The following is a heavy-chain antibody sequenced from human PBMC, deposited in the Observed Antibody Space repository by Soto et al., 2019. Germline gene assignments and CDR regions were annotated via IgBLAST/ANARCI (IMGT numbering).Heavy chain of an antibody. V-gene: IGHV4-34*01. D-gene: IGHD6-13*01. J-gene: IGHJ6*02. CDR1: GGSFSGYY. CDR3: ARGEYSSSSYYYYGMDV. CDR2: INHSGST. Sequence: SETLSLTCAVYGGSFSGYYWSWIRQPPGKGLEWIGEINHSGSTNYNPSLKSRVTISVDTSKNQFSLKLSSVTAADTAVYYCARGEYSSSSYYYYGMDVWGQGTTVTVSS.